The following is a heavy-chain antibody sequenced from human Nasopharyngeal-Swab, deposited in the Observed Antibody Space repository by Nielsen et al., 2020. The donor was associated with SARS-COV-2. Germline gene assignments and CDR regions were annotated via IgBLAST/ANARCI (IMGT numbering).Heavy chain of an antibody. Sequence: GESLKISCGSSGFRLSDYWMHWVRQVPGKGLEWVARVNEDGTTITYADSAKGRFTISRDYAKNTLFLRMRSLRDDDTAVYYCTRDLSGPVDLWGLGILVTVSS. CDR1: GFRLSDYW. J-gene: IGHJ4*01. CDR2: VNEDGTTI. V-gene: IGHV3-74*03. D-gene: IGHD1-26*01. CDR3: TRDLSGPVDL.